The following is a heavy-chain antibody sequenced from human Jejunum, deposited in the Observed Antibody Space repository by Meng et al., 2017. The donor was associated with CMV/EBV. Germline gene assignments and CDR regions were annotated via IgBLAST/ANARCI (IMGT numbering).Heavy chain of an antibody. J-gene: IGHJ4*02. CDR1: GCSINNYY. CDR2: FYSSDTY. CDR3: ARGPGASTREGFDH. V-gene: IGHV4-4*07. Sequence: VQLQESGPGLVKPSETLSLTCTVSGCSINNYYWSWIRQSAGKGLEWIGRFYSSDTYNYHPSLNSRVTMSLDTSKKQFSLILSSVTAADTARYYCARGPGASTREGFDHWGLGTLVTVSS. D-gene: IGHD1-26*01.